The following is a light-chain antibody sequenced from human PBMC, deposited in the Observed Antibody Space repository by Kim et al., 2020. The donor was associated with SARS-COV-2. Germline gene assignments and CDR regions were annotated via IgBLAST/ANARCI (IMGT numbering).Light chain of an antibody. V-gene: IGKV3-20*01. Sequence: SPGERATLSCRASQSFSSSYLAWYQHMPGQAPRLLIYGATIRAPGIPDRFSGSGSGTDFTLTITRLEPEDFAVYYCQQYAISPPTFGPGTKVDIK. CDR2: GAT. J-gene: IGKJ3*01. CDR1: QSFSSSY. CDR3: QQYAISPPT.